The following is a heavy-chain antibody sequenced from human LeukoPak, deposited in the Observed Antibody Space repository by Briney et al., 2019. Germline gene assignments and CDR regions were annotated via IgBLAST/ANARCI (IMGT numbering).Heavy chain of an antibody. Sequence: GGSLRLSCAASGFTFDDYGMSWVRQAPGKGLEWVSGITWNSRIVAYADSVKGRFTISRDNAKNSLYLQMNSLRAENTALYYCAKALRDSSGFYIYYGMDVWGQGTTVTVAS. D-gene: IGHD3-22*01. CDR1: GFTFDDYG. CDR2: ITWNSRIV. V-gene: IGHV3-9*01. J-gene: IGHJ6*02. CDR3: AKALRDSSGFYIYYGMDV.